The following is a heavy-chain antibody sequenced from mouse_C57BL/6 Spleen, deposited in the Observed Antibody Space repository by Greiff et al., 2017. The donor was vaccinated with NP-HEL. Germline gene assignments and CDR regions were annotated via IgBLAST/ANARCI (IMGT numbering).Heavy chain of an antibody. V-gene: IGHV1-5*01. Sequence: VQLQQSGTVLARPGASVKMSCKTSGYTFTSYWMHWVKQRPGQGLEWIGAIYPGNSDPSYNQKFKGKAKLTAVTSASTAYVELSSLTNEDTAVYYCTRRDPYGSSLDYWGQGTTLTVSS. CDR1: GYTFTSYW. J-gene: IGHJ2*01. CDR2: IYPGNSDP. CDR3: TRRDPYGSSLDY. D-gene: IGHD1-1*01.